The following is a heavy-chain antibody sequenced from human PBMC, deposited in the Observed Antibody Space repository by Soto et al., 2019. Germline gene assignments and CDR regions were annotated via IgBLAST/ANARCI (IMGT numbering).Heavy chain of an antibody. CDR1: RFTFSSYG. V-gene: IGHV3-33*01. Sequence: QVQLVESGGGVVQPGRSLRLSCAASRFTFSSYGMHWVRQAPGKGLEWVAVIWYDGSNKYYADSVKGRFTISRDNSKNTLYLQMNSLRAEDTAVYYCARDSDYDSSGYYYYYYYGMDVWGQGTTVTVSS. J-gene: IGHJ6*02. CDR2: IWYDGSNK. D-gene: IGHD3-22*01. CDR3: ARDSDYDSSGYYYYYYYGMDV.